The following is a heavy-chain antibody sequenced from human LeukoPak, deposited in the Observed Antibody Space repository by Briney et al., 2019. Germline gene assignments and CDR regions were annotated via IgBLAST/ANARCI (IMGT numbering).Heavy chain of an antibody. J-gene: IGHJ4*02. Sequence: PGGSLRLSCAASGFSFSSYWMSWVRQAPGKGLEWVAFIRYDGSNKYYADSVKGRFTISRDNSKNTLYLQMNSLRAEDTAVYYCAKAILTYSSSWFFDYWGQGTLVTVSS. CDR2: IRYDGSNK. V-gene: IGHV3-30*02. D-gene: IGHD6-13*01. CDR1: GFSFSSYW. CDR3: AKAILTYSSSWFFDY.